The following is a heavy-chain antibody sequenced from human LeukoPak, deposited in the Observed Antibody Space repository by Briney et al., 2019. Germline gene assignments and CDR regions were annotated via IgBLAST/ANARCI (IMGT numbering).Heavy chain of an antibody. Sequence: GGSLRLSCTASGFTFSDYYMSWIRQAPGNGLEWLSYVSQSGSTIYYADSVKGRFTISRDNAKNSLYLQMNSLRAEDTAVYYCARDYSAASPRYRGMDVWGQGTTVTVSS. V-gene: IGHV3-11*04. D-gene: IGHD6-6*01. CDR3: ARDYSAASPRYRGMDV. J-gene: IGHJ6*02. CDR2: VSQSGSTI. CDR1: GFTFSDYY.